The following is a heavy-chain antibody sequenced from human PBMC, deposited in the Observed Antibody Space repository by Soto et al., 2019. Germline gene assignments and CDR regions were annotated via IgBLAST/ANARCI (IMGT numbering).Heavy chain of an antibody. CDR1: GGTFSSYT. CDR2: IIPILGIA. CDR3: ARTPTGMVVPTFDY. D-gene: IGHD1-26*01. V-gene: IGHV1-69*02. Sequence: QVQLVQSGAEVKKPGSSVKVSCKASGGTFSSYTISWVRQAPGQGLEWMGRIIPILGIANYAQKFQGRVTITADKSTSTAYMELSSLRSEDTAVYYCARTPTGMVVPTFDYWGQGTLVTVSS. J-gene: IGHJ4*02.